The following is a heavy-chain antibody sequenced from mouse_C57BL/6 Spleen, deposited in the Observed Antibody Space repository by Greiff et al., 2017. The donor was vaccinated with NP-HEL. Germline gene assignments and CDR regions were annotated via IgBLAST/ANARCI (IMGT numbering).Heavy chain of an antibody. CDR3: ARRRSNLLPCWYFDV. V-gene: IGHV1-61*01. D-gene: IGHD1-1*01. Sequence: VQLQQPGAELVRPGSSVKLSCKASGYTFTSYWMDWVKQRPGQGLEWIGNIYPSDSETHYNQKFKDKATLTVDKSSSTAYMQLSSLTSEDSAVYYCARRRSNLLPCWYFDVWGTGTTGTVSS. CDR2: IYPSDSET. CDR1: GYTFTSYW. J-gene: IGHJ1*03.